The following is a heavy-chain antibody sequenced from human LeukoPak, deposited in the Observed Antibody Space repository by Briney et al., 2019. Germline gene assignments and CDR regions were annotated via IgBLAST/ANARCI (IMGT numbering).Heavy chain of an antibody. D-gene: IGHD6-13*01. Sequence: PSETLSLTCTVSGGSISSSSYYWGWIRRPPGKGLEWIGTIYYSGSTYYNPSLKSRVTISVDTSKNQLSLKLRSVTAADTAVYYCATGYTSNCPYNWGQGTLVTVSS. CDR3: ATGYTSNCPYN. CDR1: GGSISSSSYY. J-gene: IGHJ4*02. V-gene: IGHV4-39*01. CDR2: IYYSGST.